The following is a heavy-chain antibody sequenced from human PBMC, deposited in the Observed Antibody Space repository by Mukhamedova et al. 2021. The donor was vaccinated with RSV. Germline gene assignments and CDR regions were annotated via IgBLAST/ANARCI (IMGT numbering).Heavy chain of an antibody. CDR3: ARDLDVNRGGNGIDV. Sequence: GGIIPIFGTANYAQKFQGRVTITADESTSTAYMELSSLRSEDTAVYYCARDLDVNRGGNGIDVWGQGTTVTVSS. D-gene: IGHD1-14*01. J-gene: IGHJ6*02. V-gene: IGHV1-69*01. CDR2: IIPIFGTA.